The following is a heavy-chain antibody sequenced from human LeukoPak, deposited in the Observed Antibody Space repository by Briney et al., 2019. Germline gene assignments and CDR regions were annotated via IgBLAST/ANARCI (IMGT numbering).Heavy chain of an antibody. Sequence: ASVKISCKVSGYTFTDYYMHWVQQAPGKGLEWMGLVDPEDGETIYAEKFQGRVTITADTYTDTAYMELSSLRSEDTAVYYCATESRHSSGYFGYFQHWDQGTLVTVSS. V-gene: IGHV1-69-2*01. CDR1: GYTFTDYY. CDR3: ATESRHSSGYFGYFQH. J-gene: IGHJ1*01. CDR2: VDPEDGET. D-gene: IGHD3-22*01.